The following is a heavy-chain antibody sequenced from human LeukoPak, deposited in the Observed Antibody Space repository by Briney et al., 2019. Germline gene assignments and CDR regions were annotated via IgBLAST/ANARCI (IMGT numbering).Heavy chain of an antibody. D-gene: IGHD4-17*01. Sequence: PSETLSLTCAVSGYSISSGYYWGWIRQPPGKGLEWIGSIYHSGSTYYNPSLKSRVTISVDTSKNQFSLKLSSVTVADTAVYYCARDNNYGDYGMDVWGKGTTVTVSS. CDR3: ARDNNYGDYGMDV. CDR1: GYSISSGYY. CDR2: IYHSGST. J-gene: IGHJ6*04. V-gene: IGHV4-38-2*02.